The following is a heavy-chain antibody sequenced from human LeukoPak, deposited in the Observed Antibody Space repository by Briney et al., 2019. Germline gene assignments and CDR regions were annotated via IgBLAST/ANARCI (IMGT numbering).Heavy chain of an antibody. J-gene: IGHJ3*01. D-gene: IGHD1-26*01. CDR2: TTGSGIRT. V-gene: IGHV3-23*01. Sequence: GGSLRLSCVASGFNFSNYAMTWARQAPGKGLEWVSSTTGSGIRTYYADSVKGRFTISRDNSKITLCLHMSSLRVEDTAIYYCARGGSYSPFDPWGQGTKVTVSS. CDR1: GFNFSNYA. CDR3: ARGGSYSPFDP.